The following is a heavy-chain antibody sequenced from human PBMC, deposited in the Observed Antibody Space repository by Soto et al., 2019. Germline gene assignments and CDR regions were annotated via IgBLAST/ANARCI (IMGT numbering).Heavy chain of an antibody. J-gene: IGHJ6*02. CDR3: ARGGDKAMVTDGTDV. CDR1: GYSFTSYW. CDR2: IDPSDSYT. Sequence: GEALKISCKGSGYSFTSYWISWVRQMPGKGLEWMGRIDPSDSYTNYSPSFQGRVTISADKSISTAYLQWSSLKASDTAMYYCARGGDKAMVTDGTDVWGQGTTVTVSS. V-gene: IGHV5-10-1*01. D-gene: IGHD5-18*01.